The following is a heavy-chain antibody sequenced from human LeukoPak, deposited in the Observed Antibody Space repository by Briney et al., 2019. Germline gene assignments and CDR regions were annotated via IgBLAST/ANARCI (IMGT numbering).Heavy chain of an antibody. CDR3: ARWGYTNGWYYFEN. Sequence: PGGSLRLSCAASGFTFINYWMGWVRQAPGKGLEWVANIKQDGSETYHVDSVKGRFTISRDNAKSSLFLHMNSLRAEDTAVYYCARWGYTNGWYYFENWGQGTLVTVSS. D-gene: IGHD6-19*01. J-gene: IGHJ4*02. V-gene: IGHV3-7*01. CDR1: GFTFINYW. CDR2: IKQDGSET.